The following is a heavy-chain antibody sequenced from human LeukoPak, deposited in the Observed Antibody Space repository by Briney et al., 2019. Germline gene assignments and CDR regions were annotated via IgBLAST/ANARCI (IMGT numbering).Heavy chain of an antibody. J-gene: IGHJ4*02. CDR3: ARSPGSGSYYNVDYFDY. V-gene: IGHV4-59*01. D-gene: IGHD3-10*01. Sequence: SETLSLTCTVSGGSISSYYWSWIRQPPGKGLEWIGYIYYSGSTNYNPSLTSRVTISVDTSKNQFSLKLSSVTAADTAVYYCARSPGSGSYYNVDYFDYWGQGTLVTVSS. CDR1: GGSISSYY. CDR2: IYYSGST.